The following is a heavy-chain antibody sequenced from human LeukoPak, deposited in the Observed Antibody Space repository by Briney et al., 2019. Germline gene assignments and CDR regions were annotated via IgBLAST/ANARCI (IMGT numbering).Heavy chain of an antibody. Sequence: SETLSLTCTVSGGSISRGDYYWSWIRQHPGKGLEYIGYIYYSGSTYYNPSLKSRVTISVDTSKNQFSLKLSSVTAADTAVYYCARHRSFDDYYDSSGYYSDAFDIWGQGTMVTVSS. CDR1: GGSISRGDYY. CDR3: ARHRSFDDYYDSSGYYSDAFDI. CDR2: IYYSGST. D-gene: IGHD3-22*01. V-gene: IGHV4-31*03. J-gene: IGHJ3*02.